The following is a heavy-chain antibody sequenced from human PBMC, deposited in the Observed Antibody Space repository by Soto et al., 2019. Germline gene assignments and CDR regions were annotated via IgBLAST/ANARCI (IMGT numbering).Heavy chain of an antibody. CDR2: IYDTGISGYTPST. CDR3: ARGDDAFFYYGLDF. CDR1: GGSVSSGSYY. J-gene: IGHJ6*02. V-gene: IGHV4-61*01. Sequence: PSETLSLTCTVSGGSVSSGSYYWGWIRQPPGKGLEWIGYIYDTGISGYTPSTSYSPSLKSRVTMSVHTSKSRFSLKLPSVTAADTAVYYCARGDDAFFYYGLDFWGQGITVTVSS.